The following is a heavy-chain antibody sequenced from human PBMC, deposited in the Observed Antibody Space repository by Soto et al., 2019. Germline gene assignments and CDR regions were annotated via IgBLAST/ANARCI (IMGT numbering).Heavy chain of an antibody. CDR3: AKDLWGIAAREHQFDY. J-gene: IGHJ4*02. Sequence: GGSLRLSFAASGFPFSSYAMSWVRQAPGKGLEWVSAISGSGGSTYYADSVKGRFTISRDNSKNTLYLQMNSLRAEDTAVYYCAKDLWGIAAREHQFDYWGQGTLVTVSS. V-gene: IGHV3-23*01. D-gene: IGHD6-6*01. CDR2: ISGSGGST. CDR1: GFPFSSYA.